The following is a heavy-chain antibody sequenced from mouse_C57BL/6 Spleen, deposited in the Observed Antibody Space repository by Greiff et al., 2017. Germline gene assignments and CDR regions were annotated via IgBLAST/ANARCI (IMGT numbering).Heavy chain of an antibody. J-gene: IGHJ2*01. D-gene: IGHD2-2*01. V-gene: IGHV1-53*01. CDR2: INPSNGGT. CDR1: GYTFTSYW. CDR3: AGSTWSRVGGFDY. Sequence: VQLQQSGTELVKPGASVKLSCKASGYTFTSYWMHWVKQRPGQGLEWIGNINPSNGGTNYNEKFKSKATLTVDKSSSTAYMQLSSLTSEDSAVYYCAGSTWSRVGGFDYWGQGTTLTVSS.